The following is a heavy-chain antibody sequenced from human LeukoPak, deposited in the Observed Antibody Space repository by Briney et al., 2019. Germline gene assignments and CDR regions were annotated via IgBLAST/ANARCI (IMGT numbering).Heavy chain of an antibody. D-gene: IGHD6-19*01. V-gene: IGHV3-23*01. CDR3: AREVAVSGTENGAFNV. J-gene: IGHJ6*02. CDR1: GFTFSTYA. Sequence: GGSLRLSCAASGFTFSTYAMSWVRQAPGKGLEWVSAISGSGGSTYYADSVKGRLTISRDNSENTLHLQMNSLRAEDTAVYFCAREVAVSGTENGAFNVWGPGTTVTVSS. CDR2: ISGSGGST.